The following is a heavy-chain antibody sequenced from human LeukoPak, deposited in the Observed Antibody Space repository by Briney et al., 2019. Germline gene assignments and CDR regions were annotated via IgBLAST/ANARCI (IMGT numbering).Heavy chain of an antibody. D-gene: IGHD2-2*01. V-gene: IGHV4-59*01. CDR2: IYYSGST. Sequence: RASETLSLTCTVSGGSISSYYWSWIRQPPGKGLEWIGYIYYSGSTNYNPSLKSRVTISVDTSKNQFSLKLSSVTAADTAAYYCARGRNNIVVVPAAISSWFDPWGQGTLVTVSS. CDR1: GGSISSYY. J-gene: IGHJ5*02. CDR3: ARGRNNIVVVPAAISSWFDP.